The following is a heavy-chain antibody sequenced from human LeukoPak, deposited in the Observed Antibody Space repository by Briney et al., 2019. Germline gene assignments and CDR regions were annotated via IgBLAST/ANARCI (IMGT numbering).Heavy chain of an antibody. D-gene: IGHD2-15*01. CDR2: IKQDGSEK. J-gene: IGHJ4*02. Sequence: GGSLRLSCVVSGFSVSSYWMTWVRQAPGKGLEWVGNIKQDGSEKYYVDSVKGRFTISRDNAKNSLYLQMNSLRAEDTAVYYCARTVVETDYWGQGTLVTVSS. CDR3: ARTVVETDY. V-gene: IGHV3-7*01. CDR1: GFSVSSYW.